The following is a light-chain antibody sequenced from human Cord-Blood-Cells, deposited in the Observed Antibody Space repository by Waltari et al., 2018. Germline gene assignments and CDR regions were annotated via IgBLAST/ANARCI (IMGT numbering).Light chain of an antibody. CDR1: SSDVGGYNY. V-gene: IGLV2-11*01. CDR3: CSYAGSYTYV. CDR2: DVS. J-gene: IGLJ1*01. Sequence: QPRSVSGSPGQSVTISCTGTSSDVGGYNYVSWYQQHPGKAPKLMIYDVSKRPSGVPDRFSGSKSGNTASLTISGLQAEDEADYYCCSYAGSYTYVFGTGTKVTVL.